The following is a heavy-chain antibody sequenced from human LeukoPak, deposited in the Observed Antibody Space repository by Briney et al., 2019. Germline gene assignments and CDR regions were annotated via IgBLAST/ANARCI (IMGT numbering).Heavy chain of an antibody. CDR1: GFSFSGYT. CDR3: ARGRGCSSLSCYTAY. V-gene: IGHV3-21*01. J-gene: IGHJ4*01. D-gene: IGHD2-2*02. Sequence: GGSLRLSCAASGFSFSGYTINWVRQAPDKGLEWVPSISPGSNYKHYANSVKGRFTISRDNARKSLYLQINSLGAEDTAVYYCARGRGCSSLSCYTAYWGQRSLLTVSS. CDR2: ISPGSNYK.